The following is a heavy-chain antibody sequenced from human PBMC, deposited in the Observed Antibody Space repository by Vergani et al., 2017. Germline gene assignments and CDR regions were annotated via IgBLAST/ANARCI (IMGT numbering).Heavy chain of an antibody. J-gene: IGHJ6*02. V-gene: IGHV3-7*01. CDR2: IKQDGSEK. CDR1: GFTFSSYW. Sequence: EVQLVESGGGLVQPGGSLRLSCAASGFTFSSYWMSWVRQAPGKGLEWVANIKQDGSEKYYVDSVKGRFTISRDNAKNSLYLQMNSLRAEDTAVYYCARAPESSWSLYYYYYYGMDVWGQGTTVTVSS. D-gene: IGHD6-13*01. CDR3: ARAPESSWSLYYYYYYGMDV.